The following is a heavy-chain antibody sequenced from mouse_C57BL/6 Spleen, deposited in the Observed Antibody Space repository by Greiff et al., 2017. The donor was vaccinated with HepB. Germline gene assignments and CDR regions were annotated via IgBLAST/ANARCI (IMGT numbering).Heavy chain of an antibody. CDR1: GYTFTSYW. V-gene: IGHV1-69*01. J-gene: IGHJ3*01. D-gene: IGHD3-2*02. Sequence: QVQLQQPGAELVMPGASVKLSCKASGYTFTSYWMHWVKQRHGQGLEWIGEIDPSDSYTNYNQKFKGKSTLTVDKSSSTAYMHLSSLTAEDSAVYYCARSPSAQATFAYWGQGTLVTVSA. CDR2: IDPSDSYT. CDR3: ARSPSAQATFAY.